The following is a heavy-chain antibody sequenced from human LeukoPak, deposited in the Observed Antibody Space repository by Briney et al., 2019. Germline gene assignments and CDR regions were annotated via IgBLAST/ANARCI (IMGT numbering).Heavy chain of an antibody. J-gene: IGHJ3*02. V-gene: IGHV4-34*01. Sequence: PSETLSLTCAVYGGSFSGYYWSWIRQPPGKGLEWIGEINHSGSTNYNPSLKSRVTISVDTSKNQFSLKLSSVTAADTAVYYCARRVFKDAFDIWGQGTMVTVSS. D-gene: IGHD6-13*01. CDR2: INHSGST. CDR1: GGSFSGYY. CDR3: ARRVFKDAFDI.